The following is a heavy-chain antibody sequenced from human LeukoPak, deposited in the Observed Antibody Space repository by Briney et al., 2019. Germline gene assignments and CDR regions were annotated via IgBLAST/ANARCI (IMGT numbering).Heavy chain of an antibody. V-gene: IGHV3-7*03. CDR3: ARGPRIFGVVTQYYFDY. J-gene: IGHJ4*02. D-gene: IGHD3-3*01. CDR2: IKQDGSEK. CDR1: GFTFSSYW. Sequence: GGSLGLSCAASGFTFSSYWMSWVRQAPGKGLEWVANIKQDGSEKYYVDSVKGRFTMSRDNAKNSLYLQMNSLRAEDTAVYYCARGPRIFGVVTQYYFDYWGQGTLVTVSS.